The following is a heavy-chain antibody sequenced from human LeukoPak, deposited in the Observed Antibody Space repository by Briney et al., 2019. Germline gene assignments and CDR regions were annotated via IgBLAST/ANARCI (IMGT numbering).Heavy chain of an antibody. V-gene: IGHV1-46*02. D-gene: IGHD5-12*01. CDR1: GYTFNNHY. J-gene: IGHJ4*02. CDR3: ARQGGYSNAIGMGY. Sequence: GASVKVSCTASGYTFNNHYIYWVRQAPGQGLEWMGMINPSGGSRSYAQKFQGRVTMTRDTSTSTVYMELSSLRSEDTAVYYCARQGGYSNAIGMGYWGQGTLVIVSS. CDR2: INPSGGSR.